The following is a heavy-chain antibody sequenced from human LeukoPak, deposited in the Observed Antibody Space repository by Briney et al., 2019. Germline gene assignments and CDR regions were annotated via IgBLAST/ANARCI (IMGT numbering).Heavy chain of an antibody. Sequence: SQTLSLTCTVSGGSISSGGYYWSWIRQHPGKGLEWIGYIYYSGSTYYNPSLKSRVTISVDTSKNQFPLKLSSVTAADTAVYYCASSSGWYHGAFDIWGQGTMVTVSS. CDR2: IYYSGST. CDR1: GGSISSGGYY. J-gene: IGHJ3*02. D-gene: IGHD6-19*01. CDR3: ASSSGWYHGAFDI. V-gene: IGHV4-31*03.